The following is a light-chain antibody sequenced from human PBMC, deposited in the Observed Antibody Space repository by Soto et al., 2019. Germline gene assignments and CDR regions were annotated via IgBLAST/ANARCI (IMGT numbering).Light chain of an antibody. Sequence: DFQMTQSPSSLSASVGDRVSITCRANQNIGSYLNCYQQKPGRAPKVLIYAASSLQSGVPSRFSGSGSGTDFTLTISSLQREDFATYYCQQSYSTPYTFGQGTKVEIK. CDR1: QNIGSY. V-gene: IGKV1-39*01. CDR3: QQSYSTPYT. CDR2: AAS. J-gene: IGKJ2*01.